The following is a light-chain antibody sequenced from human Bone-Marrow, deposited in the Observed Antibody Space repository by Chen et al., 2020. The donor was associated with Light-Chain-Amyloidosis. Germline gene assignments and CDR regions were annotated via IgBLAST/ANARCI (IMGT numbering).Light chain of an antibody. CDR2: GAS. CDR1: QSVSSSY. J-gene: IGKJ4*01. V-gene: IGKV3-20*01. Sequence: EIGLTQSPGTLSLSPGERATLSCRASQSVSSSYLAWYQQKPGQAPRLLIKGASSRATGIPDRFSGSGSGTDFTLTISRLEPEDFAVYYCQQYGSSPLTFGGGTKVEIK. CDR3: QQYGSSPLT.